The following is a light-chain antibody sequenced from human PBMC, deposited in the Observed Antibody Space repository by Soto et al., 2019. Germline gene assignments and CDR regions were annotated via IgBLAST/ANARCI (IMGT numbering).Light chain of an antibody. CDR3: QQSYTSPPT. CDR2: GAS. CDR1: ATTRMY. J-gene: IGKJ1*01. Sequence: DIQMTQSPSSLSASVGARVTITCRASATTRMYVNWYQQRPVKAPNLLIYGASRLHSGVPSRFTGSGSGTDFTLTISSLQPEDFATYFCQQSYTSPPTFGHVTKVEV. V-gene: IGKV1-39*01.